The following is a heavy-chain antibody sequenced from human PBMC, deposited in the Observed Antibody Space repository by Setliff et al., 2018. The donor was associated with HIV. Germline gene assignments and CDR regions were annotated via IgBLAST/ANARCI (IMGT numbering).Heavy chain of an antibody. CDR1: GGTFSNYV. CDR3: ASVEMATISAFDI. Sequence: SVKVSCKASGGTFSNYVVSWVRQAPGQRLEWMGGIIPIFGTANYAQKFQGRVTITADESTSTAYMELSSLRSEDTAVYYCASVEMATISAFDIWGQGTMVTVSS. CDR2: IIPIFGTA. J-gene: IGHJ3*02. V-gene: IGHV1-69*13. D-gene: IGHD5-12*01.